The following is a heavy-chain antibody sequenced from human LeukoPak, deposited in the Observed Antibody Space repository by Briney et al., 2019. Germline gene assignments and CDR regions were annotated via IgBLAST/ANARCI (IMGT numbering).Heavy chain of an antibody. J-gene: IGHJ4*02. V-gene: IGHV3-21*01. CDR1: GFTFSSYS. CDR3: AKIGLAARSDYYFDS. Sequence: PGGSLRLSCAASGFTFSSYSMNWVRQAPGKGLEWVSSITSSSSYIYYADSVKGRFTISRDNAKNSLYLQMNSLRAEDTAVYYCAKIGLAARSDYYFDSWGQGTLVTVSS. CDR2: ITSSSSYI. D-gene: IGHD6-6*01.